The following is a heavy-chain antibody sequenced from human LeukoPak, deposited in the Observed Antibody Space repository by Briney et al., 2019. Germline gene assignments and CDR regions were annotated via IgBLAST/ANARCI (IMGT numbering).Heavy chain of an antibody. V-gene: IGHV3-48*04. CDR2: ISRSSSSA. J-gene: IGHJ4*02. D-gene: IGHD1-26*01. CDR3: TRGSQWELLGSCDY. Sequence: GGSLRLSCAASGFTFTTYSMIWVRQAPGKGLEWVSYISRSSSSAHYADSVKGRFTISRDNAKNSAYLQMNSLRAEDTAVYYCTRGSQWELLGSCDYWGQGTLVSVSS. CDR1: GFTFTTYS.